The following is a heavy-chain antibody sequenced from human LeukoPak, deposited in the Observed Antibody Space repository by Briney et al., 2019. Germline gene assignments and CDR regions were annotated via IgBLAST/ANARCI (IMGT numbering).Heavy chain of an antibody. Sequence: SETLSLTCTVSGGSISSGSYYWGWIRQPPGKGLEWIGSIYYSGSTYYNPSLKSRVTISVDTSKNQFSLKLSSVTAADTAVYYCARAKYYYGSVVLTTNYYMDVWGKGTTVTVSS. V-gene: IGHV4-39*07. D-gene: IGHD3-10*01. CDR3: ARAKYYYGSVVLTTNYYMDV. J-gene: IGHJ6*03. CDR2: IYYSGST. CDR1: GGSISSGSYY.